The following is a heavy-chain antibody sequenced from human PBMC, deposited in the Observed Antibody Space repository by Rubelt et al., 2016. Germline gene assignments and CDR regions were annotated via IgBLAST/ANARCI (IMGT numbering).Heavy chain of an antibody. CDR1: GYTFTSYG. D-gene: IGHD5-24*01. J-gene: IGHJ3*02. Sequence: QVQLVQSGAEVKKPGASVKVSCKASGYTFTSYGISWVRQAPGQGLEWMGGISAYNGNTNYAQKLQGRVTMTTVTSTGKAYMELRSLRSDDTAVYYCARRDGYNWDDAFDIWGQGTMVTVSS. CDR3: ARRDGYNWDDAFDI. CDR2: ISAYNGNT. V-gene: IGHV1-18*01.